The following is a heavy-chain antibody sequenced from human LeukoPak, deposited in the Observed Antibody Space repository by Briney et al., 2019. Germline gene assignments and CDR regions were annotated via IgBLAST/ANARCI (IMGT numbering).Heavy chain of an antibody. D-gene: IGHD3-22*01. CDR3: AREVNGVDY. CDR1: GLTFSSFA. Sequence: GGSLRLSCAPYGLTFSSFAMNWVRQAPGKGLEWISSISSSSSHIYYVDSVKGRFTISRDNAKTSLFLQMNSLRAEDTAVYYCAREVNGVDYWGQGTLVTVSS. V-gene: IGHV3-21*01. J-gene: IGHJ4*02. CDR2: ISSSSSHI.